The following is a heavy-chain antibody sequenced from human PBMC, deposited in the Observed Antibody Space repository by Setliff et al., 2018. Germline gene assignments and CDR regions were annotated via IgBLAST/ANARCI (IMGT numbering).Heavy chain of an antibody. J-gene: IGHJ4*02. Sequence: TLSLTCTVSDVSISSSSFYWAWIRQPPGKGLEWIGSIYYSGSTYYNPSLTSRVTISVDTSNNQFSLNLRSVTAADTAIYYCARHFRSSKVQFLEYLTDYYFDSWGQGTQVTVSS. D-gene: IGHD3-3*01. CDR1: DVSISSSSFY. CDR3: ARHFRSSKVQFLEYLTDYYFDS. CDR2: IYYSGST. V-gene: IGHV4-39*01.